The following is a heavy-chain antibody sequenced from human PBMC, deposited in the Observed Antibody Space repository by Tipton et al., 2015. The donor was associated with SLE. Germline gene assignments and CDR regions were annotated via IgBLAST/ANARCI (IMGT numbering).Heavy chain of an antibody. CDR2: IYYSGGT. J-gene: IGHJ4*02. D-gene: IGHD3-22*01. CDR1: GGSISSYY. Sequence: TLSLTCTVSGGSISSYYWSWIRQPPGKGLEWIGYIYYSGGTNYNPSLKSRVTISVDTSKNQFSLKLSSVTAADTAVYYCARSGDSSGRNLLDFDYWGQGTLVTVSS. CDR3: ARSGDSSGRNLLDFDY. V-gene: IGHV4-59*08.